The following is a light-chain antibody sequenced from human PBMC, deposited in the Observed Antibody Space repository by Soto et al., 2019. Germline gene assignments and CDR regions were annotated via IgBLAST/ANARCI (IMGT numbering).Light chain of an antibody. CDR3: AALDDSLNVVV. V-gene: IGLV1-44*01. J-gene: IGLJ2*01. Sequence: QSVRTQPPSASGTPGQRVTVSCSGGSSNIGSNTVNWYQQFPGTAPKLLIYGSDQRPSGVPDRFSGSKSATSASLAISGLQSEDESEYYCAALDDSLNVVVFGGGTKLTVL. CDR2: GSD. CDR1: SSNIGSNT.